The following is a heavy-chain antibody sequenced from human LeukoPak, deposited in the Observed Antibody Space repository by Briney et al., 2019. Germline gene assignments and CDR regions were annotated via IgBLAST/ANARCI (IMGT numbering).Heavy chain of an antibody. Sequence: PGGSLRLSCAGSGFTFNNYAMSGVRRAPRKGLEWVSTIMIGGDGKHYADSVKGRFTISRDRSESTLYLQMNGLRADDTAVYYCVRAAPRDCSPASCSLFDTWGQGTLVTVSS. V-gene: IGHV3-23*01. CDR3: VRAAPRDCSPASCSLFDT. CDR1: GFTFNNYA. J-gene: IGHJ4*02. CDR2: IMIGGDGK. D-gene: IGHD2-2*01.